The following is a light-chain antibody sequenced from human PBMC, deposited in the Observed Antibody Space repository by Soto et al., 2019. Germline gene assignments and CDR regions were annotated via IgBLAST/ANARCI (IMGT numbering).Light chain of an antibody. CDR2: KAS. CDR3: QHYNSYSEA. CDR1: QGIGNA. J-gene: IGKJ1*01. V-gene: IGKV1-5*03. Sequence: IQMTQSLSSLSASVGDRVTISCRASQGIGNALGWYQQKPGKPPKVLIYKASTLKSGVPSRFSGSGSGTEFTLTISSLQPDDFATYYCQHYNSYSEAFGQGTKVDIK.